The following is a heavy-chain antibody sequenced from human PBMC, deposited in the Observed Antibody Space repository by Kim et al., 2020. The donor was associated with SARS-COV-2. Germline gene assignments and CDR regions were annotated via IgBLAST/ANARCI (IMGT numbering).Heavy chain of an antibody. CDR3: ARLGELNDAFDI. Sequence: NYAQKFQGRVTMTRDTSISTAYMELSRLRSDDTAVYYCARLGELNDAFDIWGQGTMVTVSS. V-gene: IGHV1-2*02. J-gene: IGHJ3*02. D-gene: IGHD3-10*01.